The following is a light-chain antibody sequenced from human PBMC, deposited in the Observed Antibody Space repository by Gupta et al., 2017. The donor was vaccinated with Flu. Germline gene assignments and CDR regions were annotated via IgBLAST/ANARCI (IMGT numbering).Light chain of an antibody. CDR2: RAS. CDR1: QSVSDNY. CDR3: QQSAVSPPT. V-gene: IGKV3-20*01. Sequence: IVLTQSPATLSLSPGERATLSCRASQSVSDNYLAWYQQKPGQAPRLLIFRASSRSSAIPDRFSGSGSGTDFTLTISRLEPEDFAVYYCQQSAVSPPTFGGGTKVEI. J-gene: IGKJ4*01.